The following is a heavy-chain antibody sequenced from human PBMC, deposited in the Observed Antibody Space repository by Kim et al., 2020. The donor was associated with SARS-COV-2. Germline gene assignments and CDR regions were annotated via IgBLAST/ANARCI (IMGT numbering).Heavy chain of an antibody. Sequence: GGSLRLSCAASGFTFSSYGMHWVRQAPGKGLEWVAVIWYDGSNKYYADSVKGRFTISRDNSKNTLYLQMNSLRAEDTAVYYCARDGPGDYYDSRLVDYWGQGTLVTVSS. CDR2: IWYDGSNK. V-gene: IGHV3-33*01. D-gene: IGHD3-22*01. CDR1: GFTFSSYG. J-gene: IGHJ4*02. CDR3: ARDGPGDYYDSRLVDY.